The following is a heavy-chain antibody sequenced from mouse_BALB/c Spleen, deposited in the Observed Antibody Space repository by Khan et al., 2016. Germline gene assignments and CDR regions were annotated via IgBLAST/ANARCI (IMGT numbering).Heavy chain of an antibody. CDR3: ARGDY. Sequence: EVELVESGGGLVQPGGSRKLSCAASGFTFSRFGMHWVRQAPEKGLEWVAYISSGSSTIYYADTLKGRFTISSDNPKNALFLQLPSLRSEDTAMYYCARGDYWGQGTTLTVSS. V-gene: IGHV5-17*02. CDR1: GFTFSRFG. J-gene: IGHJ2*01. CDR2: ISSGSSTI.